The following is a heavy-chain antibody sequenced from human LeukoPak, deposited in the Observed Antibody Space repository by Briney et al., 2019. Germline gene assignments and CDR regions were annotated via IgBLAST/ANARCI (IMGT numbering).Heavy chain of an antibody. CDR3: AREVDTAMTN. CDR2: IYYSGST. Sequence: SETLSLTCTVSGDSISGDRYYWAWIRQPPGKGLEWIGSIYYSGSTYYNPSLKSRVTISVDTSKNQFSLKLSSVTAADTAVYYCAREVDTAMTNWGQGTLVTVSS. CDR1: GDSISGDRYY. V-gene: IGHV4-39*07. J-gene: IGHJ4*02. D-gene: IGHD5-18*01.